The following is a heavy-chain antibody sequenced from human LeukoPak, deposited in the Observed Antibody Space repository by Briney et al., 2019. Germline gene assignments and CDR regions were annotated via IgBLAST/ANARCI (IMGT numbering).Heavy chain of an antibody. V-gene: IGHV4-39*07. D-gene: IGHD3-22*01. CDR3: ARWVVSPYNYYYYYGMDV. CDR2: INHSGST. CDR1: GGSISSGGYY. J-gene: IGHJ6*02. Sequence: SETLSLTCTVSGGSISSGGYYWSWIRQPPGKGLEWIGEINHSGSTNYNPSLKGRVTISVDTSKNQFSLKLSSVTAADTAVYYCARWVVSPYNYYYYYGMDVWGQGTTVTVSS.